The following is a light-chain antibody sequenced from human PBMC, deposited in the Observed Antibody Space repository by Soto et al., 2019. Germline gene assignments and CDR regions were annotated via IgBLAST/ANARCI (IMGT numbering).Light chain of an antibody. CDR2: GAS. Sequence: EIVLTQSPGTLSLSPGERSTLSWRASQSVSNNYLAWYQQKPGQAPRLLIYGASNRATGIPDRFSGSGSGTDFTLTISRLEPEDFAVYYCQQRNNWPPTFGGGTKVDI. CDR3: QQRNNWPPT. CDR1: QSVSNNY. V-gene: IGKV3D-20*02. J-gene: IGKJ4*01.